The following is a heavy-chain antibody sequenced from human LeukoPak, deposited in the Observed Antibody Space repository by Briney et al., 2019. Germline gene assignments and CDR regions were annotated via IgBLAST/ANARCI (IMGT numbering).Heavy chain of an antibody. CDR2: IYYSGST. D-gene: IGHD3-16*01. Sequence: SETLSLTCTVSGGSINSYYWSWIRQPPGKGLEWIGHIYYSGSTNYNPSLKSRVTISVDTSKNQFSLKMTSVTAADTAVYYCVRHPWRMGSRDYNFDYWGQGTLVTVSS. CDR3: VRHPWRMGSRDYNFDY. V-gene: IGHV4-59*08. CDR1: GGSINSYY. J-gene: IGHJ4*02.